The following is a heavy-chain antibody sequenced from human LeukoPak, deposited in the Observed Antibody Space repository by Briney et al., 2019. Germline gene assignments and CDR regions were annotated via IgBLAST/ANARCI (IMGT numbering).Heavy chain of an antibody. CDR1: GFTFSNDW. Sequence: GGSLRLSCAASGFTFSNDWMNWVRQAPGKGLEWVGRIKSTVDGGTTDFAAPVKGRFTVSRDDSENTLYLQMSSLRIEDTALYYCTTGGNVIVAGTRGFDIWGHGTMVTVSS. D-gene: IGHD6-19*01. J-gene: IGHJ3*02. CDR2: IKSTVDGGTT. V-gene: IGHV3-15*07. CDR3: TTGGNVIVAGTRGFDI.